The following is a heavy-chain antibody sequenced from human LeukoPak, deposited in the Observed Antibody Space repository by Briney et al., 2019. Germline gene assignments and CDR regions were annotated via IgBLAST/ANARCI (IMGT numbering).Heavy chain of an antibody. V-gene: IGHV4-59*12. CDR1: GGSINSFY. D-gene: IGHD2-15*01. CDR2: IYYSDIYNSWST. Sequence: SETLSLTCTVSGGSINSFYWSWIRRPPGKGLELIGNIYYSDIYNSWSTKFNPSLTIRVRIFPDRSRNQVSLQVTSVTSPDTAVYYCASASPSGYSAVSWYFDLWGRGALVTVSS. CDR3: ASASPSGYSAVSWYFDL. J-gene: IGHJ2*01.